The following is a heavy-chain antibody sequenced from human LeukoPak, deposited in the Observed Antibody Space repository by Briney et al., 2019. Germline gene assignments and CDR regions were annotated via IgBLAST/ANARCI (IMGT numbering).Heavy chain of an antibody. Sequence: SVKVSCKASGYTFTGYYMHWVRQAPGQGLEWMGGIIPIFGTANYAQKFQGRVTITADESTSTAYMELSSLRSEDTAVYYCARGIAAAGDLSYYYYMDVWGKGTTVTVSS. J-gene: IGHJ6*03. CDR3: ARGIAAAGDLSYYYYMDV. CDR2: IIPIFGTA. V-gene: IGHV1-69*13. D-gene: IGHD6-13*01. CDR1: GYTFTGYY.